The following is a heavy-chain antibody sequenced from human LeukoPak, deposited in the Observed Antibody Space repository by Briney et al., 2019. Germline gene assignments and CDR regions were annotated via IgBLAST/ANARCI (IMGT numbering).Heavy chain of an antibody. CDR2: ISLTGET. V-gene: IGHV4-4*02. Sequence: KPSETLSLTCGVSGGSISSTNWWSWVRQPPGQGLEWIGEISLTGETNYNPSLNGRVTMSLDKSRNQLSLKLTSVTAADTAIYYCSRESGAFRPFGYWGQGTLVIVPP. D-gene: IGHD1-26*01. CDR3: SRESGAFRPFGY. CDR1: GGSISSTNW. J-gene: IGHJ4*02.